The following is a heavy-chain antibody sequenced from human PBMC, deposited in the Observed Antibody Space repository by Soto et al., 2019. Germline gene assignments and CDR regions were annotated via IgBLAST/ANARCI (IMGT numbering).Heavy chain of an antibody. V-gene: IGHV1-18*01. CDR1: GYTFTSYD. D-gene: IGHD1-1*01. CDR2: ISAHNGNT. Sequence: QVHLVQSGAEVKKPGASVKVSCKGSGYTFTSYDITWVRQAPGQGLEWMGWISAHNGNTDYAQKLQGRVTVTRDTSTSTAYMEQRSLRSDDTAVYYCARGRYGDYWGQGALVTVSS. J-gene: IGHJ4*02. CDR3: ARGRYGDY.